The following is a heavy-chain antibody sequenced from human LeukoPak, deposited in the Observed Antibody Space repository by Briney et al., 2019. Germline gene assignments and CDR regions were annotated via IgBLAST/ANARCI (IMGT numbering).Heavy chain of an antibody. CDR1: GYTFTSYD. V-gene: IGHV1-8*03. D-gene: IGHD1-26*01. CDR3: ARSGRGTYYYFDY. Sequence: ASVKVSCKASGYTFTSYDINWVRQATGQGLEWMGWMSPNSGNTGYAQKFQGRVTITRNTSISTAYMELSSLRSEDTAVYYCARSGRGTYYYFDYWGQGTLVTVSS. CDR2: MSPNSGNT. J-gene: IGHJ4*02.